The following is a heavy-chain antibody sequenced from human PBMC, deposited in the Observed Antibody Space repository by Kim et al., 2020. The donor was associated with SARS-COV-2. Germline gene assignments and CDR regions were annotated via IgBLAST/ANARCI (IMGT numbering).Heavy chain of an antibody. Sequence: YAQKFQGRVTITADESTSTAYMELSSLRSEDTAVYYCATIGYSGYDFPDYWGQGTLVTVSS. CDR3: ATIGYSGYDFPDY. V-gene: IGHV1-69*01. J-gene: IGHJ4*02. D-gene: IGHD5-12*01.